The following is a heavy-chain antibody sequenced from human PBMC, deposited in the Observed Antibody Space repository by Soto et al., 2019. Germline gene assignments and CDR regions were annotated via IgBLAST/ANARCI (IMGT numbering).Heavy chain of an antibody. CDR2: IIPIFGTA. Sequence: GASVKVSCKASGGTFSSYAISWVRQAPGQGLEWMGGIIPIFGTANYAQKFQGRVTITADESTSTAYMELSSLRSEDTAVYYCTADAPAYDAFDIWGQGTMVTVSS. V-gene: IGHV1-69*13. CDR1: GGTFSSYA. J-gene: IGHJ3*02. CDR3: TADAPAYDAFDI. D-gene: IGHD2-2*01.